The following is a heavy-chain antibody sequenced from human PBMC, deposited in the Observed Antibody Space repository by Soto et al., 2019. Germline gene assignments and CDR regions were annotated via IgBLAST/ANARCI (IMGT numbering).Heavy chain of an antibody. V-gene: IGHV4-34*01. J-gene: IGHJ6*02. CDR1: GGSFSGYY. CDR3: PRPARTLVTSNSLDV. Sequence: QVQLQQWGAGLLKPSETLSLTCAVYGGSFSGYYWTWIRQPPGKGLEWIGEINHSGTINFNPSLKSRPTISLHTSKKLFSLNLASVTDADTAAYYCPRPARTLVTSNSLDVGGQGTTVTVSS. D-gene: IGHD2-21*02. CDR2: INHSGTI.